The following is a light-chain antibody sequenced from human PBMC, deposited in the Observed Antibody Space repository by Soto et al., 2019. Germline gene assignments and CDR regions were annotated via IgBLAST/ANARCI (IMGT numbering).Light chain of an antibody. CDR2: GTS. V-gene: IGKV1-17*03. J-gene: IGKJ1*01. CDR1: QGISTS. Sequence: DLQMTQSPSVMSASVGDRVTITCRASQGISTSLAWFQQKPGKVPKRLIFGTSNLESGVPSRFSGSGSGTEFTLTISSLQPEDFATYYCLQHNSYTRTFGQGTKVEIK. CDR3: LQHNSYTRT.